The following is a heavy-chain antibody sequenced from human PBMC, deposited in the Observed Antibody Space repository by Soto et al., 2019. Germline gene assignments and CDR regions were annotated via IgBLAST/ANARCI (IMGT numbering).Heavy chain of an antibody. CDR3: VKDRGIVVALHHRPYYFDY. CDR2: ISGSGDST. D-gene: IGHD3-22*01. V-gene: IGHV3-23*01. Sequence: PGGSLRLSCAASGFTFSGYVMNWVRQAPGKGLEWVSSISGSGDSTYYADSVKGRFTISRDNSNNTLYLQMNSLRADDTAVYYCVKDRGIVVALHHRPYYFDYWGQGTLVTVSS. J-gene: IGHJ4*02. CDR1: GFTFSGYV.